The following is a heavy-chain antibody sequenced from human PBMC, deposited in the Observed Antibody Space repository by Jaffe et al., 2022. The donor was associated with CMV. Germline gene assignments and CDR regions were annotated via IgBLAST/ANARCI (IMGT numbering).Heavy chain of an antibody. CDR1: GFSLSTSGMC. D-gene: IGHD3-22*01. CDR2: IDWDDDK. CDR3: ARMGYYYDSSGYYYRYFDL. Sequence: QVTLRESGPALVKPTQTLTLTCTFSGFSLSTSGMCVSWIRQPPGKALEWLALIDWDDDKYYSTSLKTRLTISKDTSKNQVVLTMTNMDPVDTATYYCARMGYYYDSSGYYYRYFDLWGRGTLVTVSS. V-gene: IGHV2-70*01. J-gene: IGHJ2*01.